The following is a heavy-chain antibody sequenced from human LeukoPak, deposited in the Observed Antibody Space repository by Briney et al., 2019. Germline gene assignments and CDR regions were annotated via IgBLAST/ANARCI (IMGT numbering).Heavy chain of an antibody. CDR1: GGSISSGDYY. J-gene: IGHJ4*02. CDR3: ARAVCSNVGSTSCCFDY. CDR2: IHYSGST. Sequence: SETLSLTCTVSGGSISSGDYYWSWIRQPPGKGLEWIRYIHYSGSTYYNPSLKSRINISVETSKNQFSLKLSSVTAADTAVYYCARAVCSNVGSTSCCFDYWGQGTLVTVSS. V-gene: IGHV4-30-4*08. D-gene: IGHD2-2*01.